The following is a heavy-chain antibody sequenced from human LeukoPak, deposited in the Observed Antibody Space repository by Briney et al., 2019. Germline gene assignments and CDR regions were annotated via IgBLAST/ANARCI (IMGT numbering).Heavy chain of an antibody. Sequence: PSETLSLTCTVSGGPISRYYWSWIRQTPGRGLEWIAYISYSGSTNHNPSLKSRVTISIDTSKNQFSLKMNSVTAADTAIYYCAVMDPPSDYWGQGTLVTVSS. V-gene: IGHV4-59*01. CDR2: ISYSGST. D-gene: IGHD2-2*03. CDR3: AVMDPPSDY. J-gene: IGHJ4*02. CDR1: GGPISRYY.